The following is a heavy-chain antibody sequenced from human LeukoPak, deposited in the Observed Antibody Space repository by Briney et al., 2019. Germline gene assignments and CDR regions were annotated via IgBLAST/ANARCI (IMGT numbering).Heavy chain of an antibody. Sequence: ASVKVSCKASGYTFTSYDINWVRQATGQGLEWMEWMNPNSGNTGYAQKFQGRVTMTRNTSISTAYMELSSLRSEDTAVYYCASYYDSSGYLGYWGQGTLVTVSS. D-gene: IGHD3-22*01. CDR1: GYTFTSYD. J-gene: IGHJ4*02. V-gene: IGHV1-8*01. CDR2: MNPNSGNT. CDR3: ASYYDSSGYLGY.